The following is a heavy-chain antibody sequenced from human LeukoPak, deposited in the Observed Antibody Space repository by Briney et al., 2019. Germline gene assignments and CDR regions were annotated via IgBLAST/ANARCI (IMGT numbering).Heavy chain of an antibody. V-gene: IGHV4-59*08. CDR3: ARQRRDGVPGSGGYWGGRDYYSYMDV. J-gene: IGHJ6*03. D-gene: IGHD1-26*01. CDR2: IYYSGST. CDR1: GGSISSYY. Sequence: SETLSLTCTVSGGSISSYYWSWIRQPPGKGLEWIGYIYYSGSTNYNPSLKSRVTISVDTSKNQFSLNLSSVTAADTAVYYCARQRRDGVPGSGGYWGGRDYYSYMDVWGKGTTVTVSS.